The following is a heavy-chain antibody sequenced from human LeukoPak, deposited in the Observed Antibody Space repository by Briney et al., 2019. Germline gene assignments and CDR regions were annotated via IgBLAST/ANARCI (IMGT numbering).Heavy chain of an antibody. CDR2: LYLSRTT. Sequence: SETLSLTCTVSGGSISGGSHHWGWFRQSPGKGLEWIGSLYLSRTTYYYPSLNSRVTISVDTSKNQFSLQLNSVTAADTAVYYCVRHDGRGGATMGSLDSWGQGSLVTVSS. CDR1: GGSISGGSHH. D-gene: IGHD5-12*01. V-gene: IGHV4-39*01. CDR3: VRHDGRGGATMGSLDS. J-gene: IGHJ4*02.